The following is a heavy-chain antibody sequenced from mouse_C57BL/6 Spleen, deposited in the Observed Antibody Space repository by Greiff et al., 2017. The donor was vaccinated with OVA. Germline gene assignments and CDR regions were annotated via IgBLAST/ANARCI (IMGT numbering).Heavy chain of an antibody. D-gene: IGHD2-5*01. Sequence: EVKLMESGGGLVKPGGSLKLSCAASGFTFSDYGMHWVRQAPEQGLEWVAYISSGSSTIYYADTVKGRFTISRDNAKNTLFLQMTSLRSEDTAMYYCARPPYYSNYGWYFDGWGTGTTVTVSS. V-gene: IGHV5-17*01. CDR2: ISSGSSTI. J-gene: IGHJ1*03. CDR3: ARPPYYSNYGWYFDG. CDR1: GFTFSDYG.